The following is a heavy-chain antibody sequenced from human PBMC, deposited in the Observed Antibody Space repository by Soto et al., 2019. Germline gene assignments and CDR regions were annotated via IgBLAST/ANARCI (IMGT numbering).Heavy chain of an antibody. CDR1: GFTFSNYG. Sequence: GGSLRLSCAASGFTFSNYGFHWVRQAPGKGLEWVAVIWYDGSKKYYVESVKGRFTISRDNSKNTLYLQMNSLRAEDTAVYSCARDLGSTNYYFDYWGQGTLVTVSS. D-gene: IGHD5-12*01. CDR3: ARDLGSTNYYFDY. J-gene: IGHJ4*02. V-gene: IGHV3-33*01. CDR2: IWYDGSKK.